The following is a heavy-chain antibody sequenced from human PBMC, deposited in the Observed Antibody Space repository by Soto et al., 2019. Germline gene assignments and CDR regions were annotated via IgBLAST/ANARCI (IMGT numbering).Heavy chain of an antibody. V-gene: IGHV3-23*01. CDR3: ATLGWEWLLSSMDV. Sequence: LRLSFAASGFTFSSYAMSWVRQAPGKGLEWVSAISGSGGSTYYADSVKGRFTISRDNSKNTLYLQMNSLRAEDTAVYYCATLGWEWLLSSMDVWGQGTTVTVSS. D-gene: IGHD3-3*01. CDR2: ISGSGGST. J-gene: IGHJ6*02. CDR1: GFTFSSYA.